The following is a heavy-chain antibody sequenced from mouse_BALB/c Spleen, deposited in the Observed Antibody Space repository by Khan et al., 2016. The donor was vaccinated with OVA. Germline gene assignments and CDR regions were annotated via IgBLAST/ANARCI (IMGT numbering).Heavy chain of an antibody. J-gene: IGHJ4*01. CDR2: IGGGGGT. D-gene: IGHD2-14*01. V-gene: IGHV2-6-4*01. Sequence: QVQLKESGPGLVAPSQSLSITCTVSGFSLSRYNIHWVRQPPGKGLEWLGMIGGGGGTDYNSTLKSRLSIRKDNSKSQVFLKMNSLQTDDTAMYYCARAYYRYDGYYAMDYWGQGTPVTVSS. CDR1: GFSLSRYN. CDR3: ARAYYRYDGYYAMDY.